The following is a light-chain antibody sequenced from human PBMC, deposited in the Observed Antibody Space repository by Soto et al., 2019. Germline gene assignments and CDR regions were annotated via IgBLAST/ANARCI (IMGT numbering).Light chain of an antibody. CDR3: QTWGTGIVV. CDR1: SGHSSNA. V-gene: IGLV4-69*01. CDR2: LNSDGSH. Sequence: QSVLTQSPSASASLGASVKLTCTLSSGHSSNAVAWHQQQSEKGPRYLLNLNSDGSHTKGDGIPDRFSGSTSGAERYLTISSLQSDDEADYYCQTWGTGIVVFGGGTKLTVL. J-gene: IGLJ2*01.